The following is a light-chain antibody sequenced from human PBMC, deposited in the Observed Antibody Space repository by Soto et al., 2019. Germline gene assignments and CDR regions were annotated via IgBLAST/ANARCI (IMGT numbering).Light chain of an antibody. J-gene: IGLJ1*01. CDR1: SSDVGGYDY. Sequence: QSVPTQPASVSGSPGQSITISCTGTSSDVGGYDYVSWYQHHPGKAPKLIIHDVRNRPSGVSHRFSGSKSGNTASLTISGLRAEDEAIYYCSSYSASSTLVVFGIGTKLTVL. V-gene: IGLV2-14*01. CDR2: DVR. CDR3: SSYSASSTLVV.